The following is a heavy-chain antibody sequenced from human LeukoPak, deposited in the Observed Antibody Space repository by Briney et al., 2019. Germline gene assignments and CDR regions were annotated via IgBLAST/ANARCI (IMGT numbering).Heavy chain of an antibody. D-gene: IGHD5-18*01. V-gene: IGHV4-34*01. CDR3: ARSRGYSYGQGHYYYYYYMDV. CDR2: INHSGST. Sequence: PSETLSLTCAVYGGSFSGYYWSWIRQPPGKGLEWIGEINHSGSTNYNPSLKSRVTMSVDTSKNQFSLKLSSVTAADTAVYYCARSRGYSYGQGHYYYYYYMDVWGKGTTVTISS. J-gene: IGHJ6*03. CDR1: GGSFSGYY.